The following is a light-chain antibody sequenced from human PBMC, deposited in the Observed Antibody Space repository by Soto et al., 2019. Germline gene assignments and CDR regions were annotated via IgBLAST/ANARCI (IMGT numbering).Light chain of an antibody. J-gene: IGKJ1*01. CDR1: LSVSRN. V-gene: IGKV3-15*01. CDR2: DAS. CDR3: QQYNAWPRT. Sequence: IVLPQSPGTLSLSPGERATLSCRASLSVSRNLAWYQQKPGQAPRLLIFDASTRATGIPARFSGSGSGTEFTLTITSLQSEDFAVYYCQQYNAWPRTFGQGTKVDIK.